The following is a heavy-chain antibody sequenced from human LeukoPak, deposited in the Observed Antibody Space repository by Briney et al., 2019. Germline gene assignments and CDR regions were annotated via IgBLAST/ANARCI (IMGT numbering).Heavy chain of an antibody. Sequence: SETLSLTCTVSGNSISSGDNYWSWIRQPAGKGLEWIGRIYTSGSTNYNPSLKSRVTISGDTSKNQFSLKLSSVTAADTAVYYCARGGRYSSSRVDYYYMDVWGKGTTVTVSS. CDR3: ARGGRYSSSRVDYYYMDV. D-gene: IGHD6-6*01. CDR1: GNSISSGDNY. V-gene: IGHV4-61*02. J-gene: IGHJ6*03. CDR2: IYTSGST.